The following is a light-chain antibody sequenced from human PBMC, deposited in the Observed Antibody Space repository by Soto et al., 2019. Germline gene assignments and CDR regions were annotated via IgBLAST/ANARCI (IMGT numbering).Light chain of an antibody. CDR2: ATS. J-gene: IGKJ1*01. V-gene: IGKV1-16*01. CDR1: KGINNY. Sequence: DIQMTQSPPSLSASVGDRVTITCRASKGINNYLAWFQQQPGTAPKPLIYATSTLHSGVPSRFTGSGSGTEFTLTITSLQPEDFVTYYSQQYNSYPWTFGQGTKVEVK. CDR3: QQYNSYPWT.